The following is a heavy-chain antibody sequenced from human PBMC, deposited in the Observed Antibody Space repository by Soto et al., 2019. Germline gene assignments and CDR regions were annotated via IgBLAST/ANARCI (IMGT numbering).Heavy chain of an antibody. D-gene: IGHD2-2*01. J-gene: IGHJ4*02. CDR2: ISSTDNTK. CDR1: GFIFRTYE. Sequence: XGALRLSCEASGFIFRTYEMSWVRQPPGKGLEWVSYISSTDNTKYYADSVRGRFTISRDNAKNSLYLQMNSLRAEDTAVYYCASEGLVIAAAGLDYWGQGTLVTV. CDR3: ASEGLVIAAAGLDY. V-gene: IGHV3-48*03.